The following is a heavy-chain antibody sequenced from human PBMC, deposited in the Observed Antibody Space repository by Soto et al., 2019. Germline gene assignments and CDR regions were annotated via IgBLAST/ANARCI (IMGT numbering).Heavy chain of an antibody. CDR3: ARDVRAAAGTYPSYFDY. D-gene: IGHD6-13*01. CDR2: ISAYNGNT. V-gene: IGHV1-18*01. Sequence: GASVKVSCKASGYTFTSYGISWMRQAPGQGLEWMGWISAYNGNTNYAQKLQGRVTTTTDTSTSTAYMELRSLRSDDTAVYYCARDVRAAAGTYPSYFDYWGQGTLVTVSS. CDR1: GYTFTSYG. J-gene: IGHJ4*02.